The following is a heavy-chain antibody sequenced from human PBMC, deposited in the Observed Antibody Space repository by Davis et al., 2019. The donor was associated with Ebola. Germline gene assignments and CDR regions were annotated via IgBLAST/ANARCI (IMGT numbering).Heavy chain of an antibody. J-gene: IGHJ3*02. V-gene: IGHV4-39*07. D-gene: IGHD3-10*01. CDR1: GASISNTDDYF. CDR2: IFYSGTP. Sequence: MPGGSLRLSCTVSGASISNTDDYFWAWIRQPPGKGLEWIGSIFYSGTPYYNPSLKSRVTISVDKSKNQFSLKLSSVTAADTAVYYCARAMVTMVSFAFDIWGQGTVVTVSS. CDR3: ARAMVTMVSFAFDI.